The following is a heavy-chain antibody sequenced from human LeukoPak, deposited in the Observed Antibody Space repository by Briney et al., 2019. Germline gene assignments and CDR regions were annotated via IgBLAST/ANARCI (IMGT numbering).Heavy chain of an antibody. J-gene: IGHJ4*02. CDR2: INPNSGGT. D-gene: IGHD5-12*01. Sequence: ASVKVSCKASGYTFTVYYMHWVRQAPGQGLEWMGWINPNSGGTNYAQKFQGRVTMTRDTSISTAYMELSRLRSDDTAVYYCARDRSGYSGSDFDYWGQGTLVTVSS. V-gene: IGHV1-2*02. CDR1: GYTFTVYY. CDR3: ARDRSGYSGSDFDY.